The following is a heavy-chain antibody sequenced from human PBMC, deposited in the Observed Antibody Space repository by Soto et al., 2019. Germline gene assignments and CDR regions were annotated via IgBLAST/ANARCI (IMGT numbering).Heavy chain of an antibody. CDR3: VNIDWGS. J-gene: IGHJ5*02. D-gene: IGHD3-9*01. CDR2: FSSRGDRT. V-gene: IGHV3-23*01. Sequence: EMQLLESGGGLVRSGGSLRLSCVASGFPFSDYALTWARQAPGKGRGWVSGFSSRGDRTYYADSVKGRFTISRDNSKNTLYLQMNNLRAEDMAVYYCVNIDWGSWGQGTLVSASS. CDR1: GFPFSDYA.